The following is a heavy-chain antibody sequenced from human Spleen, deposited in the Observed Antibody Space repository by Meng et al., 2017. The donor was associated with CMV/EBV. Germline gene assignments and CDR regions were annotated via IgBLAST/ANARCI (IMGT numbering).Heavy chain of an antibody. CDR3: ARAFIMVRGLVRGYYYGMDV. V-gene: IGHV3-21*01. CDR2: ISGSSNYI. J-gene: IGHJ6*02. CDR1: GFIFSNYS. D-gene: IGHD3-10*01. Sequence: GGSLRLSCAASGFIFSNYSINWVRQAPGKGLEWVSSISGSSNYIYYADSMRGRFTISRDNAKNSLYLQMHRLRAEDTAVYFCARAFIMVRGLVRGYYYGMDVWGQGTTVTVSS.